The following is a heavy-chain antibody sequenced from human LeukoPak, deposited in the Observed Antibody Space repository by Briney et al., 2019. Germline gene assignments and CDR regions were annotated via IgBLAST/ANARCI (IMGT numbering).Heavy chain of an antibody. V-gene: IGHV2-70*11. CDR3: ARMTPDSPSFDD. J-gene: IGHJ4*02. CDR1: GFSLSTPEMC. D-gene: IGHD2-15*01. CDR2: IDWDDDK. Sequence: SGPALVKPTQTLTLTCTFSGFSLSTPEMCGTWIRQPPGKALEWLARIDWDDDKCYSPSLRTRLTISKDTPKNQVVLRMTNTDPVDTGTYYCARMTPDSPSFDDWGQGALITAS.